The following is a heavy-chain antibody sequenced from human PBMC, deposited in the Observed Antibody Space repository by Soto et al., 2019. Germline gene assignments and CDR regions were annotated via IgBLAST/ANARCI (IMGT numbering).Heavy chain of an antibody. CDR2: IYYSGST. CDR1: GGSISSYY. V-gene: IGHV4-59*01. Sequence: NPSETLSLTCTVSGGSISSYYWSWIRQPPGKGLEWIGYIYYSGSTNYNPSLKSRVTISVDTSKNQFSLKLSSVTAADTAVYYCARGPYSSRPSFYYYGMDVWGQGTTVTVSS. CDR3: ARGPYSSRPSFYYYGMDV. D-gene: IGHD6-13*01. J-gene: IGHJ6*02.